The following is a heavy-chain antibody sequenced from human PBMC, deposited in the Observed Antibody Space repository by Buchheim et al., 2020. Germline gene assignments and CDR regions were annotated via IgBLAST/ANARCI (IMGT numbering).Heavy chain of an antibody. CDR2: IGPSDSYI. Sequence: VQLVQSGAEVKKPGESLRISCKHSGYSFPNYWITWVRQMPGKGLEWMGRIGPSDSYINYSPSFQGHVTISADKSVSTVYLQWSRLKASDTAVYYCVRLRGLEYYYYVMDVWGQGTT. CDR1: GYSFPNYW. CDR3: VRLRGLEYYYYVMDV. D-gene: IGHD3-10*01. J-gene: IGHJ6*02. V-gene: IGHV5-10-1*03.